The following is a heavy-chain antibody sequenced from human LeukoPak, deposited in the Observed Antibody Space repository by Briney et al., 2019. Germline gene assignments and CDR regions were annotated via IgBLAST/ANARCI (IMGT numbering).Heavy chain of an antibody. CDR2: ISYDGSNK. Sequence: GGSLRLSCAASGFTFSSYAMHWVRQAPGKGLEWVAVISYDGSNKYYADSVKGRFTISRDNSKNTLYLQMNSLRAEDTAVYYCARHAACSGGSCRVLGGFDPWGQGTLVTVSS. CDR3: ARHAACSGGSCRVLGGFDP. D-gene: IGHD2-15*01. J-gene: IGHJ5*02. V-gene: IGHV3-30*04. CDR1: GFTFSSYA.